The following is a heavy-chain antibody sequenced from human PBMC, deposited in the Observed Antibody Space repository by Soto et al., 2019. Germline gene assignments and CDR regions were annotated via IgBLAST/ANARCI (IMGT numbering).Heavy chain of an antibody. D-gene: IGHD4-17*01. J-gene: IGHJ4*02. CDR3: AKDGYHDYFIDY. Sequence: GGSLRLSCAASGFTFSSYGMHWVRQAPGKGLEWVAVISYDGSNKYYADSVKGRFTISRDNSKNTLYLQMNSLRAEDTAVYYCAKDGYHDYFIDYWGQGTLVTVSS. V-gene: IGHV3-30*18. CDR2: ISYDGSNK. CDR1: GFTFSSYG.